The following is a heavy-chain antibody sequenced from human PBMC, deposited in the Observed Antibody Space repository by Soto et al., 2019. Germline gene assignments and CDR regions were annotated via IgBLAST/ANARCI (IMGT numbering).Heavy chain of an antibody. Sequence: GAPVKVSCKASGYSFATYGFSWVRQAPGQGLECVGWISAHNGDTHYSQKFQGRVTLTTDTSTNTGYMELRSLTSDDTAVYFCATEPIYYNDGSGYYPLGHWGQGTLVTVS. CDR1: GYSFATYG. CDR3: ATEPIYYNDGSGYYPLGH. V-gene: IGHV1-18*04. CDR2: ISAHNGDT. J-gene: IGHJ4*02. D-gene: IGHD3-22*01.